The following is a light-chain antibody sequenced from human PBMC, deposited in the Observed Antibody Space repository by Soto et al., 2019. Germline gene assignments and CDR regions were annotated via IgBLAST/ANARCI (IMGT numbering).Light chain of an antibody. CDR2: GAS. CDR3: QQYNNLPYT. J-gene: IGKJ2*01. CDR1: QSVSSN. Sequence: EIVMTQSPATLSVSPGERATLSCRASQSVSSNLAWYQQKPGQAPRILIYGASTRATGIPARFSGSGSGTEFTLTNSSLQSEDFAVYYWQQYNNLPYTFGQGTKLEIK. V-gene: IGKV3-15*01.